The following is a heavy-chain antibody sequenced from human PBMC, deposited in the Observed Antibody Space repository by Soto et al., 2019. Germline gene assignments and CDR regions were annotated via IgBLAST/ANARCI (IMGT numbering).Heavy chain of an antibody. Sequence: GESLKISCAASGFTFDDYAMHWVRQAPGKGLEWVSLISGDGGSTYYADSVKGRFTISRYNSKNSLYLQMNSLRTEDTALYYCAKARGGSYLAGLVWFDPWGQGTLVTVSS. CDR2: ISGDGGST. V-gene: IGHV3-43*02. J-gene: IGHJ5*02. CDR1: GFTFDDYA. CDR3: AKARGGSYLAGLVWFDP. D-gene: IGHD1-26*01.